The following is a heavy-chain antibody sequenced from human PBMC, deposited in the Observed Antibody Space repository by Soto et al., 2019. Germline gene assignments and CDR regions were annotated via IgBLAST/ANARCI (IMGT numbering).Heavy chain of an antibody. D-gene: IGHD2-2*01. J-gene: IGHJ6*02. CDR3: ARDIVVVPAANYYYYGMDV. Sequence: SETLSLTCTVSGGSIRSYYCSWSRQPAGKGLEWIGRIYTSGSTNYNPSLKSRVTMSVDTSKNQFSLKLSSVTAADTAVYYCARDIVVVPAANYYYYGMDVWGQGTTVTVSS. V-gene: IGHV4-4*07. CDR2: IYTSGST. CDR1: GGSIRSYY.